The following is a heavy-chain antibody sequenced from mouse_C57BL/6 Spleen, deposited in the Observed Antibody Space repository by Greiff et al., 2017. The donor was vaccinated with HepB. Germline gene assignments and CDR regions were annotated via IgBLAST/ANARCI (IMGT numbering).Heavy chain of an antibody. CDR2: IYPGSGST. CDR1: GYTFTSYW. J-gene: IGHJ3*01. V-gene: IGHV1-55*01. CDR3: ARSGLTAQATPFAY. Sequence: QVQLQQPGAELVKPGASVKMSCKASGYTFTSYWITWVKQRPGQGLEWIGDIYPGSGSTNYNEKFKSKATLTVDTASSTAYMQLSSLTSEDSAVYYCARSGLTAQATPFAYWGQGTLVTVSA. D-gene: IGHD3-2*02.